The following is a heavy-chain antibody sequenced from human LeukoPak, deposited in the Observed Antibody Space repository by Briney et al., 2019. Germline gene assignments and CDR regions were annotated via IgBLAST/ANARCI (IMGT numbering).Heavy chain of an antibody. CDR2: INSDGSST. Sequence: GGSLRLSCAASGFTFSSYWMHWVRQAPGKGLVWVSRINSDGSSTSYADSVKGRFTISRDNAKNTLYLQMNSLRAEDTAVYYCASPGYYYDSSGYYHPGVLDYWGQGTLVTVSS. CDR1: GFTFSSYW. V-gene: IGHV3-74*01. CDR3: ASPGYYYDSSGYYHPGVLDY. D-gene: IGHD3-22*01. J-gene: IGHJ4*02.